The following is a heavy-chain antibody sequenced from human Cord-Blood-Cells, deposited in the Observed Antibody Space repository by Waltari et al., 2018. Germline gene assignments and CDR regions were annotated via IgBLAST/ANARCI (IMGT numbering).Heavy chain of an antibody. J-gene: IGHJ4*02. D-gene: IGHD6-13*01. CDR1: GFTVSSNN. Sequence: EVQLVESGGGLIQPGGSLRLSCAASGFTVSSNNMSWVRQAPGKGLEWVSVIYSGGSTYYADSVKGRFTISRDNSKNTLYLQMNSLRAEDTAVYYCARDIAAADPVDDYWGQGTLVTVSS. CDR3: ARDIAAADPVDDY. CDR2: IYSGGST. V-gene: IGHV3-53*01.